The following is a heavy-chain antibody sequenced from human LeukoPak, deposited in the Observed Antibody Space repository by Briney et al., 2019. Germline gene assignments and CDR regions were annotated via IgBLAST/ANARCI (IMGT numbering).Heavy chain of an antibody. J-gene: IGHJ5*02. CDR3: ARAMGCTRTTCCNNWFDP. Sequence: TGGSLRLSCAASGFTVSSNYVSWVRQPPGKGLEWVSAIYRGGNTYYADSVKGRFTISRNSSENTLYLQMNSLRPEDTAVYYCARAMGCTRTTCCNNWFDPWGQGTLVTVSS. CDR2: IYRGGNT. D-gene: IGHD2-2*01. V-gene: IGHV3-66*02. CDR1: GFTVSSNY.